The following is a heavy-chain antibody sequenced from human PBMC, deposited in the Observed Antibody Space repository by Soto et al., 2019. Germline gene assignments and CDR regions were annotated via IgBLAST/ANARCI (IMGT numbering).Heavy chain of an antibody. CDR3: ARGGGYYDSSGYPHDAFDI. CDR1: GYTFTGYY. Sequence: VKVSSTASGYTFTGYYMHWVRQAPGQGLDWMGWINPNSGGTNYAQKFQGWVTMTTDTSTSTAYMELRSLRSDDTAVYYCARGGGYYDSSGYPHDAFDIWGQGTMVTVSS. V-gene: IGHV1-2*04. J-gene: IGHJ3*02. D-gene: IGHD3-22*01. CDR2: INPNSGGT.